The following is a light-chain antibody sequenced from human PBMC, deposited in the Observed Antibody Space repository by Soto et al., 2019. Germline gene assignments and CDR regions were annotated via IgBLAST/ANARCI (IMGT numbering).Light chain of an antibody. Sequence: EIVMTQSAAHLSVSTGQRPNLSCRASQSVNSNLAWYQQKPGQAPRLLIYGASNRATGIPDRFSGSGSGTDFTLTISRLEPEDFAVYYCQQYGSSGTFGQGTKVDIK. CDR3: QQYGSSGT. V-gene: IGKV3-20*01. J-gene: IGKJ1*01. CDR2: GAS. CDR1: QSVNSN.